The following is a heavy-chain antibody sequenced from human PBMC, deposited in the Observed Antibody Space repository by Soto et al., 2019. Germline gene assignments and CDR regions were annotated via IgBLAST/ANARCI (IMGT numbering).Heavy chain of an antibody. V-gene: IGHV3-30-3*01. CDR3: ARDQDDSSGPSPQPTGVFDY. Sequence: QVQLVESGGGVVQPGRSLRLSCAASGFTFSSYAMHWVRQAPGKGLEWVAVISYDGSNKYYADSVKGRFTISRDNSKNTLYLQMNSLRAEDTAVYYCARDQDDSSGPSPQPTGVFDYWGQGTLVTVSS. CDR2: ISYDGSNK. J-gene: IGHJ4*02. CDR1: GFTFSSYA. D-gene: IGHD3-22*01.